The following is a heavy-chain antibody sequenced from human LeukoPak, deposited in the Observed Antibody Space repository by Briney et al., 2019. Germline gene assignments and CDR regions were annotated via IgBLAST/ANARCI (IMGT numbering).Heavy chain of an antibody. CDR1: GFTFSSYA. Sequence: GGSLRLSCAASGFTFSSYAMSWVRQAPGKGLEWVSAISGSGGSTYYADSVKGRFTISRDNSKNTLYLQMNSLRAEDTAVYYCARLLEWLQYGMDVWGQGTTVTVSS. V-gene: IGHV3-23*01. D-gene: IGHD3-3*01. CDR2: ISGSGGST. J-gene: IGHJ6*02. CDR3: ARLLEWLQYGMDV.